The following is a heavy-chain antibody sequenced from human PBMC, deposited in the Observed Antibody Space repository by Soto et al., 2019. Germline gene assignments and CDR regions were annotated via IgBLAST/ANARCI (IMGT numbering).Heavy chain of an antibody. V-gene: IGHV3-23*01. D-gene: IGHD4-17*01. CDR3: AKVMTTVTTVVY. Sequence: PGGPQSLPWTASGCNFRSYAMSWVRPAPGKGLEWVSAISGSGGSTYYADSVKGRFTISRDNSKNTLYLQMNSLRAEDTAVYYCAKVMTTVTTVVYWGQGTLVTVSS. CDR1: GCNFRSYA. J-gene: IGHJ4*02. CDR2: ISGSGGST.